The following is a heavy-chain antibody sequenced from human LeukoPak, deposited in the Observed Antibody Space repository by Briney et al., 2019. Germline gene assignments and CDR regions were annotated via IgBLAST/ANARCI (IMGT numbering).Heavy chain of an antibody. Sequence: GVSLRLSCAGSGFPFSSHGMNWVRLAPGKGLDWVSGISPGGGPTYYADSVKGRFTISRDDSKNTLYLQMKHLRPEDTAVYYCAKDGAWLRFDDWGQGILVTVSS. J-gene: IGHJ4*02. CDR1: GFPFSSHG. CDR3: AKDGAWLRFDD. D-gene: IGHD5-12*01. V-gene: IGHV3-23*01. CDR2: ISPGGGPT.